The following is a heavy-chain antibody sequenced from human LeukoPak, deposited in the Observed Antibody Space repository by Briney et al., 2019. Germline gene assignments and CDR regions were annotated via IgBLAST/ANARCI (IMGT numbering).Heavy chain of an antibody. D-gene: IGHD6-13*01. CDR2: ISYDGSNK. CDR3: AYSSSWYDGVDY. Sequence: GGSLRLSCAASGFTFSSYAMHWVRQAPGKGLEWVAVISYDGSNKYYADSVKGRFTISRDNSKSTLYLQMNSLRAEDTAVYYCAYSSSWYDGVDYWGQGTLVTVSS. J-gene: IGHJ4*02. V-gene: IGHV3-30-3*01. CDR1: GFTFSSYA.